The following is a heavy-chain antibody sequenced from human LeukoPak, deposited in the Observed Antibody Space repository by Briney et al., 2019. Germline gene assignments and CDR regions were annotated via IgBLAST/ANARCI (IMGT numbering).Heavy chain of an antibody. CDR1: GGSFGGYY. CDR2: INHSGST. Sequence: SETLSLTCAVYGGSFGGYYWSWIRQPPGKGLEWIGEINHSGSTNYNPSLKSRVTISVDTSKNQFSLKLSSVTAADTAVYYCARTRPDIVVVPAAISQRGYYYYYYYMDVWGKGTTVTVSS. V-gene: IGHV4-34*01. CDR3: ARTRPDIVVVPAAISQRGYYYYYYYMDV. D-gene: IGHD2-2*02. J-gene: IGHJ6*03.